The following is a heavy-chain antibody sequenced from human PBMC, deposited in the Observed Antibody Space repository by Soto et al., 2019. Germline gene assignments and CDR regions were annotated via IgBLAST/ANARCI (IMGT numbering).Heavy chain of an antibody. J-gene: IGHJ5*02. Sequence: QVQLQQWGAGLLKPSETLSLTCAVYGGSFSGYYWSWIRQPPGKGLEWIGEINHSGSTNYNPSLTSRVPISVDTSKNQFSLKLSSVTAADTAVYYCARGKYWSGGSCYSGVWFDPWGQGTLVTVSS. CDR3: ARGKYWSGGSCYSGVWFDP. V-gene: IGHV4-34*01. D-gene: IGHD2-15*01. CDR1: GGSFSGYY. CDR2: INHSGST.